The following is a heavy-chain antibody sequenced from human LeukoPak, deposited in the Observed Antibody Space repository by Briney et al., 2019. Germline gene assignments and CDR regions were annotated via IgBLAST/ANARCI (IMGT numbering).Heavy chain of an antibody. V-gene: IGHV4-39*07. J-gene: IGHJ4*02. Sequence: PSETLSLTCTVSGGSISSSSYYWGWIRQPPGKGLEWIGSIYYSGSTYYNPSLKSRVTISVDTSKNQFSLKLSSVTAADTAVYYCARAPGIAVAGTRPFDYWGQGTLVTVSS. CDR3: ARAPGIAVAGTRPFDY. CDR2: IYYSGST. D-gene: IGHD6-19*01. CDR1: GGSISSSSYY.